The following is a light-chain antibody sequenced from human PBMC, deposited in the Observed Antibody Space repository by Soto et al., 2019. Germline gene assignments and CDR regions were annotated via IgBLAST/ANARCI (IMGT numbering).Light chain of an antibody. CDR2: DAS. CDR1: QSISKW. V-gene: IGKV1-5*01. CDR3: QQTNSFPIT. Sequence: DIQMTSLLSSLLASVGTITPSPCRASQSISKWLAWYQQKPGTAPKLLIYDASNLESGVPSRFSGSGSGTDFTLTISSLQPEDFATYYCQQTNSFPITFGQGTRLEIK. J-gene: IGKJ5*01.